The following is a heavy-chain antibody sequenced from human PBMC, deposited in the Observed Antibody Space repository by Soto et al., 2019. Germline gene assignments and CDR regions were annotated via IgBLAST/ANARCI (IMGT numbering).Heavy chain of an antibody. CDR2: ISHDGTNK. CDR1: GFTFSACG. J-gene: IGHJ4*02. D-gene: IGHD3-9*01. Sequence: GGSLRLSCEVSGFTFSACGMHWVRQAPGKGLEWVAAISHDGTNKNYGDSVKGRFTISRDNSKKTLYLQMNSLRPEDTAVYYCARDPYYDILTGYSPRFDYWGQGTLVTVSS. CDR3: ARDPYYDILTGYSPRFDY. V-gene: IGHV3-30*03.